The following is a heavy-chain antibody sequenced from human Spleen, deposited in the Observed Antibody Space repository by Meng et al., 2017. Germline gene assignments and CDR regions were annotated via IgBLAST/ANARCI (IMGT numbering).Heavy chain of an antibody. Sequence: SVKVSCKASGGTFSSYAISWVRQAPGQGLEWMGGIIPIFGTANYAQKFQGRVTITADKSTSTAYMELSSLRSEDTAVYYCARDGQGGKQQDAFDIWGQGTMVTVSS. D-gene: IGHD6-13*01. CDR3: ARDGQGGKQQDAFDI. J-gene: IGHJ3*02. CDR2: IIPIFGTA. CDR1: GGTFSSYA. V-gene: IGHV1-69*06.